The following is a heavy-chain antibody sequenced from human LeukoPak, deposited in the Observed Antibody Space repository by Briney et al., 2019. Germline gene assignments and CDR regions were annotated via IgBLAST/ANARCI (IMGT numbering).Heavy chain of an antibody. CDR2: IYSGGST. V-gene: IGHV3-66*02. D-gene: IGHD1-26*01. CDR1: GFTVSSNY. J-gene: IGHJ3*02. Sequence: GGSLRLSCAAYGFTVSSNYMSWVRQAPGKGLEWVSVIYSGGSTYYADSVKGRFTISRDNSKNTLYLQMNSLRAEDTAVYYCARDWEGAFDIWGQGTMVTVSS. CDR3: ARDWEGAFDI.